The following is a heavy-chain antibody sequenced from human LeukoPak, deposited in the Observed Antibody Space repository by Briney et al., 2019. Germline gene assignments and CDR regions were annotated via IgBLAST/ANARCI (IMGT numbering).Heavy chain of an antibody. Sequence: GGSLRLSCAASGFTFSSYSMNWVRQAPGKGLEWVSSISSSSSYIYYADSVKGRFTISRDNAKNSLYLQMNSLRAEHTAVYYCARVHPPVYSYGFFAVYYYYMDVWGKGTTVTVSS. V-gene: IGHV3-21*01. D-gene: IGHD5-18*01. CDR2: ISSSSSYI. CDR1: GFTFSSYS. J-gene: IGHJ6*03. CDR3: ARVHPPVYSYGFFAVYYYYMDV.